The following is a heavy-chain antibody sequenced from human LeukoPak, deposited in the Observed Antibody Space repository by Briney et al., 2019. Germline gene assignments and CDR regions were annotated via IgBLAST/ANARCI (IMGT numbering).Heavy chain of an antibody. Sequence: ALVKVSCKASGYTVTSYGISWVRQAAGHGRKGLGWFSAYNGKTNYAQKLQGRVTMNTDTSTSTVYMELRSLRSDDTAVYYCARDNRYGSGSYYPYYYYGMDVWGQGTTVTVSS. D-gene: IGHD3-10*01. V-gene: IGHV1-18*01. CDR3: ARDNRYGSGSYYPYYYYGMDV. J-gene: IGHJ6*02. CDR1: GYTVTSYG. CDR2: FSAYNGKT.